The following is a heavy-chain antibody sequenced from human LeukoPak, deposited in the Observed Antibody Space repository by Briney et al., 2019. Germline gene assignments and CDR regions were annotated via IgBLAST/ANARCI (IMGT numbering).Heavy chain of an antibody. V-gene: IGHV3-48*01. D-gene: IGHD5/OR15-5a*01. CDR1: GFTFSTYS. Sequence: GGSLRLSCAASGFTFSTYSMNWVRQAPGKGLEWVSYISSSSCTIDYADSVKGRFTISRDNAKNSLYLQMNTLRAEDTAVYFCTRSTTIDYWGQGTLVTVSS. J-gene: IGHJ4*02. CDR3: TRSTTIDY. CDR2: ISSSSCTI.